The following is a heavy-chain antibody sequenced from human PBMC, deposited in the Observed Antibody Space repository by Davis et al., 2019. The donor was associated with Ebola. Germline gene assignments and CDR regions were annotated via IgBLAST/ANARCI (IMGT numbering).Heavy chain of an antibody. CDR2: LNPNSGNT. Sequence: ASVKVSCKTSGYTFTNYDINWVRQATGQGLEWMGWLNPNSGNTDSTHKFQGRLTMTKNISIGTAYMELSTLTSEGTAVYYCARRVYSRSGFDSWGQGTLVTVSS. V-gene: IGHV1-8*01. CDR1: GYTFTNYD. CDR3: ARRVYSRSGFDS. J-gene: IGHJ4*02. D-gene: IGHD2-8*01.